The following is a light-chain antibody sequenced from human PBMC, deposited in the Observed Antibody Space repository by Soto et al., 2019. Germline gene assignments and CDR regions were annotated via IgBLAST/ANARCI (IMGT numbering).Light chain of an antibody. Sequence: EIVMTQSPATLSVSPGGRATLSCRASQSISDTLAWYQQKPGQAPRLLIHGASTRATGFPARFSGSGSGTDFTLTISSLQSVDFAVYYCQQYNNWPWTFGPGTKVEIK. J-gene: IGKJ1*01. CDR2: GAS. V-gene: IGKV3-15*01. CDR1: QSISDT. CDR3: QQYNNWPWT.